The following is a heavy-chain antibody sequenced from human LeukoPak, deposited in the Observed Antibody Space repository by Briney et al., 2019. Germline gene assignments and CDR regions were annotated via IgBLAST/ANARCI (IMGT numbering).Heavy chain of an antibody. D-gene: IGHD6-19*01. V-gene: IGHV4-59*08. Sequence: SETLSLTCTVSGGSMRSYYWSWIRQPPGKGLELIGYVYYSGTANYNPSLESRVTILVDTSKNQFSLNLSSVTAADTAVYYCARTKSGWYYSDYWGQGTLVSVSS. J-gene: IGHJ4*02. CDR2: VYYSGTA. CDR1: GGSMRSYY. CDR3: ARTKSGWYYSDY.